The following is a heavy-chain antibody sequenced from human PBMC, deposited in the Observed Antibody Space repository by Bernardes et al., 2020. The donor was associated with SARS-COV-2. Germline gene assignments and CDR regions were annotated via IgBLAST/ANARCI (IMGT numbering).Heavy chain of an antibody. CDR2: ICGSGEST. D-gene: IGHD3-10*01. CDR3: SKCRGTGIWCVELLSEGLNN. V-gene: IGHV3-23*01. J-gene: IGHJ4*02. CDR1: GFTFSSYA. Sequence: GGSLRLSCAASGFTFSSYAMRWVRQAPGKGLEWVAAICGSGESTYYADSVKGRFTISRDNSKNTLYLQMNSLRAEDTAVYYCSKCRGTGIWCVELLSEGLNNWGQGTLVTVSS.